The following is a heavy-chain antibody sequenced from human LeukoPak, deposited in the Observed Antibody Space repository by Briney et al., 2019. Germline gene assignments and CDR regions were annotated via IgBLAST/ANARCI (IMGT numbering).Heavy chain of an antibody. D-gene: IGHD2-21*02. CDR2: IWYDGSNK. CDR3: ARDGVAYCGGDCYPHDY. V-gene: IGHV3-33*01. J-gene: IGHJ4*02. CDR1: GFTFSSYG. Sequence: PGGSVRLSCAASGFTFSSYGMHWVRQAPGKGLEGGAVIWYDGSNKYYADSVKGRFTISRDNSKNTLYLQMNSLRAEDTAVYYCARDGVAYCGGDCYPHDYWGQGTLVTVSS.